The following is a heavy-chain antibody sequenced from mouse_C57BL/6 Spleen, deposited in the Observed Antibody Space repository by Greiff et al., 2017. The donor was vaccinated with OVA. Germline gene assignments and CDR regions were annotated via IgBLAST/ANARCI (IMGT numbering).Heavy chain of an antibody. V-gene: IGHV1-15*01. CDR1: GYTFTDYE. CDR2: IDPETGGT. D-gene: IGHD1-3*01. Sequence: SGAELVRPGASVTLSCKASGYTFTDYEMHWVKQTPVHGLEWIGAIDPETGGTAYNQKFKGKAILTADKSSSTAYMELRSLTSEDSAVYYCTRKWMYYFDYWGQGTTLTVSS. CDR3: TRKWMYYFDY. J-gene: IGHJ2*01.